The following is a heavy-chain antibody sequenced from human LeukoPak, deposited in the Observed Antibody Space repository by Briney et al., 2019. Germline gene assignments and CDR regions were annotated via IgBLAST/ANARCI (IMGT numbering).Heavy chain of an antibody. Sequence: ASVKVSCKASGYTFTGYYMHWVRQAPGQGLEWMGWINPNSGGTNYAQKFQGRVTMTRDTSISTAYMELSRLRSDDTAVYYCATPSIAVAGKVYYFDYWGQGTLVTVSS. V-gene: IGHV1-2*02. D-gene: IGHD6-19*01. CDR2: INPNSGGT. CDR1: GYTFTGYY. J-gene: IGHJ4*02. CDR3: ATPSIAVAGKVYYFDY.